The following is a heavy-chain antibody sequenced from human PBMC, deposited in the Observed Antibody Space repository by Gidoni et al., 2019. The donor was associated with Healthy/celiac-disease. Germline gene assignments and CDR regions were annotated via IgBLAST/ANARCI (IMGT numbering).Heavy chain of an antibody. D-gene: IGHD6-19*01. CDR3: ARGQQWLVR. CDR2: IKSDGSST. CDR1: GFTFSRYW. Sequence: VQLVASGGGLVQPGGSLRLSCAASGFTFSRYWMHWVRPAPGKGMGWVSRIKSDGSSTSYADSGKGRFTISRDNAKNTLYLQMNSLRAEDTAVYDCARGQQWLVRWGQGTLVTVSS. V-gene: IGHV3-74*01. J-gene: IGHJ4*02.